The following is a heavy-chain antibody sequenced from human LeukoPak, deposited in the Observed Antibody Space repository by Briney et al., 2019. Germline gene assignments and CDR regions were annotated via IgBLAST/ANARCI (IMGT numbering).Heavy chain of an antibody. V-gene: IGHV3-23*01. J-gene: IGHJ4*02. D-gene: IGHD3-3*01. CDR2: ISGSGGST. CDR3: AKGSGFLEWLLPDY. CDR1: GFTFSSYA. Sequence: GGSLRLSCAASGFTFSSYAMSWVRQAPGKGLEWVSAISGSGGSTYYADSVKGRFTISRDNSKNTLYLRMNSLRAEDTAVYYCAKGSGFLEWLLPDYWGQGTLVTVSS.